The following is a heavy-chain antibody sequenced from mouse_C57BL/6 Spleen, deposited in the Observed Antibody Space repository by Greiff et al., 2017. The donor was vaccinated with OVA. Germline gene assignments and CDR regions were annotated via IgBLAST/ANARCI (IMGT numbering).Heavy chain of an antibody. CDR1: GYAFSSYW. D-gene: IGHD2-1*01. J-gene: IGHJ3*01. Sequence: VKLVESGAELVKPGASVKISCKASGYAFSSYWMNWVKQRPGKGLEWIGQIYPGDGDTNYNGKFKGKATLTANKSSSTAYMQLSSLTSEDSAVYFCARSDGNYEFAYWGQGTLVTVSA. CDR2: IYPGDGDT. V-gene: IGHV1-80*01. CDR3: ARSDGNYEFAY.